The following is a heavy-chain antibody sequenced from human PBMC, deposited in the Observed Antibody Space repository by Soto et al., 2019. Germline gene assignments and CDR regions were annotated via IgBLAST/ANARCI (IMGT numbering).Heavy chain of an antibody. CDR3: TRDLRYDSHSYLMD. V-gene: IGHV3-72*01. J-gene: IGHJ4*02. CDR2: SRSKADGYTT. D-gene: IGHD3-22*01. CDR1: GFTLSDHY. Sequence: EVQLVESWGGLVQPGGSLRVSCAASGFTLSDHYIDWVRQAPGEGLEWVGRSRSKADGYTTEYAASVKGRFTISRVDAKHSLYLQLNSLQIEDTAVYYCTRDLRYDSHSYLMDWGQGTLVTVSS.